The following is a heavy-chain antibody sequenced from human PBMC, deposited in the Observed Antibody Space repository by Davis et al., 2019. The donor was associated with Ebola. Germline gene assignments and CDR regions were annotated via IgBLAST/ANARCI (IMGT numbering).Heavy chain of an antibody. V-gene: IGHV1-18*04. CDR3: ARGGFTLMVVPRDYFHGLDV. CDR1: GYTFTNYG. D-gene: IGHD2/OR15-2a*01. J-gene: IGHJ6*02. Sequence: ASVKVSCKASGYTFTNYGITWVRQAPGQGLEWMGWINPHNGNTNYAQNVQGRVIMTSDTATTTAYMELSRLRSDDTAVYYCARGGFTLMVVPRDYFHGLDVWGQGTTVTVSS. CDR2: INPHNGNT.